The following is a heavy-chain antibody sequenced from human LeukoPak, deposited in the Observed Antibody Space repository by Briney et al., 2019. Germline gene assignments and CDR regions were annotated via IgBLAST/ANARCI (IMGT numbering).Heavy chain of an antibody. D-gene: IGHD2-8*01. V-gene: IGHV4-59*01. Sequence: SETLSLTCTVSGGSISSYYWSWLRQPPGKGLEWIGYIYYSGSTNYNPSLKSRVTISVDTSKNQSSLKLSSVTAADTAVYYCARARILYHAFDIWGQGTMVTVSS. CDR2: IYYSGST. J-gene: IGHJ3*02. CDR1: GGSISSYY. CDR3: ARARILYHAFDI.